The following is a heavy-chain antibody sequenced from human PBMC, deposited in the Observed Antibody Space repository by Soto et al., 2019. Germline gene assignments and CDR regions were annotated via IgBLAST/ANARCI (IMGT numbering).Heavy chain of an antibody. CDR3: ARVTIGYCSSIRCDPNYFDY. V-gene: IGHV4-31*03. Sequence: QVQLQESGPGLVKPSQTLSLTCTVSGDSISSDGHYWSWIRQHPGKGLEWIGYIYYSGSTYYNPSRKSRVTISVDMSKSQFYLKLSSVTAADTAVYYCARVTIGYCSSIRCDPNYFDYWGQGILVTVSS. D-gene: IGHD2-2*01. J-gene: IGHJ4*02. CDR2: IYYSGST. CDR1: GDSISSDGHY.